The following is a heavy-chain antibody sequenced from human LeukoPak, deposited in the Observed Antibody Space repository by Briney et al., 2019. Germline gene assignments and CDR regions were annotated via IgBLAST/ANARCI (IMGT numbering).Heavy chain of an antibody. V-gene: IGHV1-8*01. CDR2: MNPNSGNT. D-gene: IGHD2-2*02. CDR1: GYTFTSYD. Sequence: ASVKVSCKASGYTFTSYDINWVRQATGQGLEWMGWMNPNSGNTGYAQKFQGRVTMIRNTSISTAYMELSSLRSEDTAVYYCARRTLGYCSSTSCYKYNWFDPWGQGTLVTVSS. J-gene: IGHJ5*02. CDR3: ARRTLGYCSSTSCYKYNWFDP.